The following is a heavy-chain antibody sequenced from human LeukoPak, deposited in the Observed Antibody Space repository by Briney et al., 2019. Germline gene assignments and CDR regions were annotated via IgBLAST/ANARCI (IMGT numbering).Heavy chain of an antibody. CDR2: INWNGGST. Sequence: PGGSLRLSCAASGFTFDDYGMSWVRHAPGKGLEWVSGINWNGGSTGYADSVKGRFTISRDNAKNSLYLQMNSLRAEDTALYYCARDRSGSYYIRYFDYWGQGTLVTVSS. V-gene: IGHV3-20*04. CDR1: GFTFDDYG. J-gene: IGHJ4*02. CDR3: ARDRSGSYYIRYFDY. D-gene: IGHD1-26*01.